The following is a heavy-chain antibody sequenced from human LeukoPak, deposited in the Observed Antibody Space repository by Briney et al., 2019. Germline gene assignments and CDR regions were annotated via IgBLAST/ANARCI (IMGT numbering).Heavy chain of an antibody. Sequence: SQTLSLTCAFYGGSISRACYSWIWIRQPPGKGLEWIGYIYHSGSTYYNSSLKSRVTISVDRSKNQFSLKLTSVTAADTAVYYCARLGCLDYFIGSWGQGTLVTVSS. CDR3: ARLGCLDYFIGS. J-gene: IGHJ5*02. V-gene: IGHV4-30-2*01. CDR1: GGSISRACYS. CDR2: IYHSGST. D-gene: IGHD3-16*01.